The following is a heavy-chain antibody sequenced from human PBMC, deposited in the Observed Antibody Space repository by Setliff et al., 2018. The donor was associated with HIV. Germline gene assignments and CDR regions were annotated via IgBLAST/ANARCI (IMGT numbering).Heavy chain of an antibody. CDR1: GYTFTSYY. CDR2: MNPSGGNA. D-gene: IGHD5-12*01. V-gene: IGHV1-46*04. J-gene: IGHJ4*02. Sequence: ALVKVSCKASGYTFTSYYIHWVRQAPGQGLEWMGVMNPSGGNATFAQKLQGRGTMTRETSTSTAYMELSSLRSEDTAVYYCARGATITYYFDYWGQGTLVTVSS. CDR3: ARGATITYYFDY.